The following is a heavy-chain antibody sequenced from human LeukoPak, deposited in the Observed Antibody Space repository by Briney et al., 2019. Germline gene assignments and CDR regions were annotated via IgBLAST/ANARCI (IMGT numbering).Heavy chain of an antibody. Sequence: TGGSLRLSCAASGFTFSSYGMHWVRQAPGKGLEWVAVIWYDGSNKYYADSVKGRFTISRDNSKNTLYLQMNSLRAEDTAVYYCARDASGYSGTYGWFDPWGQGTLVTVSS. V-gene: IGHV3-33*01. CDR3: ARDASGYSGTYGWFDP. CDR2: IWYDGSNK. D-gene: IGHD1-26*01. J-gene: IGHJ5*02. CDR1: GFTFSSYG.